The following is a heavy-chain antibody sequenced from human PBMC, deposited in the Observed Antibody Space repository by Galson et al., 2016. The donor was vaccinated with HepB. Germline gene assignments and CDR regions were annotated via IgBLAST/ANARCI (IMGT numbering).Heavy chain of an antibody. CDR2: INHGGST. CDR1: GGSFSGYY. Sequence: SETLSLTCAVQGGSFSGYYWNWIRQTQGKGFEWIGEINHGGSTNYNPSLKSRVTISIDTSRNQFSLNLTSVTAADTAVYYCARGGLRFLNWLSDEYDHWGQGTLVTVSS. CDR3: ARGGLRFLNWLSDEYDH. J-gene: IGHJ4*02. V-gene: IGHV4-34*01. D-gene: IGHD3-3*01.